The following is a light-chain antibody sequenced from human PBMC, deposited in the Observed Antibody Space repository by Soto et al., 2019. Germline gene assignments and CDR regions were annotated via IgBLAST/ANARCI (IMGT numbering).Light chain of an antibody. CDR3: QQYDTYPWT. CDR1: QGISSY. CDR2: AAS. Sequence: AIRMTQSPSSLSASTGDRVTITCRASQGISSYLAWYQQKPGKAPKVPIYAASTLQGGVPSRFSGSGSGTDFTLTISCLQSEDFATYYCQQYDTYPWTFGQGTKVEIK. V-gene: IGKV1-8*01. J-gene: IGKJ1*01.